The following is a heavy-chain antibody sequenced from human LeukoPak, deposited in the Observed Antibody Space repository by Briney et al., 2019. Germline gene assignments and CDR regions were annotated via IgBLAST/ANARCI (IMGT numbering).Heavy chain of an antibody. CDR3: ARVKLRYFDWLLLPFDY. CDR2: INPSGGNT. D-gene: IGHD3-9*01. Sequence: ASVKVSCKASGYTFTSYYVHWVRQAPGQGLEWMGIINPSGGNTNYAQKFQGRVTMTRDTSISTAYMELSRLRSDDTAVYYCARVKLRYFDWLLLPFDYWGQGTLVTVSS. J-gene: IGHJ4*02. V-gene: IGHV1-46*01. CDR1: GYTFTSYY.